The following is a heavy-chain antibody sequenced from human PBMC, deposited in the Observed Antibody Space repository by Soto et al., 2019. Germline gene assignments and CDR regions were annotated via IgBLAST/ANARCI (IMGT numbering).Heavy chain of an antibody. D-gene: IGHD3-16*02. CDR3: ARAYDYIWGSYRPSDY. Sequence: ASVKVSCKASGYTFTSYGVNWVRQAPGQGLEWMGWINAYNASTNYALKFQGRVTMTIDTSTSTAYMELRSLRSDDTAMYYCARAYDYIWGSYRPSDYWGQGTPVTAPQ. V-gene: IGHV1-18*01. J-gene: IGHJ4*02. CDR2: INAYNAST. CDR1: GYTFTSYG.